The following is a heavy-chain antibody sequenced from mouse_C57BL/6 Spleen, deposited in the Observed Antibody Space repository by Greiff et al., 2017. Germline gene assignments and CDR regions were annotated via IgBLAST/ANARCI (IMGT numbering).Heavy chain of an antibody. V-gene: IGHV5-16*01. CDR3: AREGYYPLGYAMDY. Sequence: EVKLMESEGGLVQPGSSMKLSCTASGFTFSDYYMAWVRQVPEKGLEWVANINYDGSSTYYLDSLKSRFIISRDNAKNILYLQMSSLKSEDTATYYCAREGYYPLGYAMDYWGQGTSVTVSS. CDR2: INYDGSST. J-gene: IGHJ4*01. CDR1: GFTFSDYY. D-gene: IGHD2-3*01.